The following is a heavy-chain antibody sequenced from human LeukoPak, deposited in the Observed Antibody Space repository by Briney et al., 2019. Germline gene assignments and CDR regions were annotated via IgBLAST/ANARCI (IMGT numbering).Heavy chain of an antibody. V-gene: IGHV3-21*01. CDR1: GFTFSSYS. CDR2: IGSSSSYI. D-gene: IGHD5-18*01. CDR3: AASTKHTAMVDY. J-gene: IGHJ4*02. Sequence: GGSLRLSCAASGFTFSSYSMNWVRQAPGKGLEWVSSIGSSSSYIYYAGSVKGRFTISRDNAKNSLSLQMNSLRAEDTAVYYCAASTKHTAMVDYWGQGTLVTVSS.